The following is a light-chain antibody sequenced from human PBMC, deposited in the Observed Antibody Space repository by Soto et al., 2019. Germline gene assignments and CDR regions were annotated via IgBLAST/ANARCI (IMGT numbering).Light chain of an antibody. J-gene: IGKJ4*01. CDR1: ESLLQSNGYNF. CDR3: MQALQMLLT. CDR2: LAS. V-gene: IGKV2-28*01. Sequence: TPGEAASISCRSNESLLQSNGYNFLDWYLPKKGRSPRLLIYLASNRDSGVPDRFCGRGTGTDFIPECSIVVADDVGFYSCMQALQMLLTFGGGTEVEIK.